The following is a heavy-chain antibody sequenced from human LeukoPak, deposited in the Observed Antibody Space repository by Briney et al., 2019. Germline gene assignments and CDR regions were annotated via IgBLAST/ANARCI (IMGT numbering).Heavy chain of an antibody. CDR2: ISGSGRNT. CDR3: ATNYYDSSGYYPDFDY. D-gene: IGHD3-22*01. J-gene: IGHJ4*02. CDR1: GFAFSSYA. Sequence: GSLTLSCAASGFAFSSYAMNWVRQAPVKGLEWVSAISGSGRNTYYADSVKGRFTISRDNSNDTLYLQMTSLRAEDSAVYYCATNYYDSSGYYPDFDYWGQGAPVTVSS. V-gene: IGHV3-23*01.